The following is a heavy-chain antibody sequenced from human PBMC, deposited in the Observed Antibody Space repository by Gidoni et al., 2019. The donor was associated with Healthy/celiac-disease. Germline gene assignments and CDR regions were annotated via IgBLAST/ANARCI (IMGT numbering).Heavy chain of an antibody. CDR1: GFPFSSYG. J-gene: IGHJ6*02. CDR2: IWYDGSNK. V-gene: IGHV3-33*01. CDR3: ARGIRAALWAYYYYGMDV. Sequence: QVQLVESGGGVVQPGRSLRLSCAASGFPFSSYGRHWVRQAPGKGLEWVAVIWYDGSNKYYADSVKGRFTISRDNSKNTLYLQMNSLRAEDTAVYYCARGIRAALWAYYYYGMDVWGQGTTVTVSS. D-gene: IGHD5-18*01.